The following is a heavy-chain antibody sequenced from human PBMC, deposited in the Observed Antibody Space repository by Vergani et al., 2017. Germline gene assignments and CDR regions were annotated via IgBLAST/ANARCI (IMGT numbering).Heavy chain of an antibody. Sequence: QVQLRQWGAGLVKPSETLSLTCAVYGGSFSGYYWSWIRQPPGKGLEWIGEINHSGGTNYNPSLKSRVTISADTSKNQFSLKLSSVTAADTAVYYCARWAPYSSSSGYYYYMDVWGKGTTVTVSS. D-gene: IGHD6-6*01. CDR3: ARWAPYSSSSGYYYYMDV. J-gene: IGHJ6*03. CDR2: INHSGGT. CDR1: GGSFSGYY. V-gene: IGHV4-34*02.